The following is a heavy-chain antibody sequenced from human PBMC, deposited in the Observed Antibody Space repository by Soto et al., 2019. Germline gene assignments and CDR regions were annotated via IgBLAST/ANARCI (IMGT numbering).Heavy chain of an antibody. J-gene: IGHJ3*02. D-gene: IGHD3-3*01. V-gene: IGHV3-30*18. CDR1: GFTFSSYG. Sequence: GGSLRLSCAASGFTFSSYGMHWVRQAPGKGLEWVAVISYDGSNKYYADSVKGRFTISRDNSKNTLYLQMNSLRAEDTAVYYCAKDLRITIFGVEYAFDIWGQGTMGTV. CDR2: ISYDGSNK. CDR3: AKDLRITIFGVEYAFDI.